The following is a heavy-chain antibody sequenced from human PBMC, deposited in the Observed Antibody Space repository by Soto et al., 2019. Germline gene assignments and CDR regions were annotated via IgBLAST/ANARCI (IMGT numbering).Heavy chain of an antibody. CDR1: GYTFSSYS. J-gene: IGHJ4*02. Sequence: QIQMVQSGAEVKQPGASVKISCKTSGYTFSSYSINWVRQAPGQGLEWMAWISTTNGNTHYAERVQGRVTVTLDKSARTAFMDMWGLTSDDTAVYFCARDNGYYDFWGQGTLVTVSS. CDR3: ARDNGYYDF. V-gene: IGHV1-18*01. CDR2: ISTTNGNT. D-gene: IGHD2-8*01.